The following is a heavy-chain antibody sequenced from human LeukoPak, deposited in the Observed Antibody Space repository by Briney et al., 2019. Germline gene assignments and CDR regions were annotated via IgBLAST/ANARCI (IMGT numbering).Heavy chain of an antibody. CDR3: VKDSGYDDLYYYYYMDV. CDR2: IRYDGNRK. J-gene: IGHJ6*03. Sequence: GGSLRLSCAASGFSFKNDGMHWVRQAPGKGLEWVAFIRYDGNRKYSIESVKGRFTISRDNSKSTLFLQMNSLRTEDTGVYFCVKDSGYDDLYYYYYMDVWGKGATVTVSS. CDR1: GFSFKNDG. D-gene: IGHD1-1*01. V-gene: IGHV3-30*02.